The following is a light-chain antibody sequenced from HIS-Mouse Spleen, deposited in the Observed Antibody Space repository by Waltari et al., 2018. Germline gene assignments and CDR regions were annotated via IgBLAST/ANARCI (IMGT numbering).Light chain of an antibody. CDR1: SSDVGGYNY. CDR3: SSYTSSSTLV. J-gene: IGLJ3*02. CDR2: EVS. Sequence: QSALTQPASVSGSPGQSITISCTGTSSDVGGYNYVSWYQQHPGKAPKLMSYEVSNRPSGVSNRLSGSKSGNTASLTISGLQAEDEADYYCSSYTSSSTLVFGGGTKLTVL. V-gene: IGLV2-14*01.